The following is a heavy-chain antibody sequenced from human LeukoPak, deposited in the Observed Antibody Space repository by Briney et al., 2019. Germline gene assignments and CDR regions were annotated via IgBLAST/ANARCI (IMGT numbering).Heavy chain of an antibody. CDR3: ARSSYSSSSSV. CDR1: GFTFSGFW. D-gene: IGHD6-6*01. J-gene: IGHJ3*01. V-gene: IGHV3-7*03. CDR2: INSDGSEG. Sequence: GXXLRLSCAVSGFTFSGFWMSWSRQAPGKGLEWVASINSDGSEGYYADVVKGRFTISRDNAKNSLYLQINSLRAEDTAVYYCARSSYSSSSSVWGQGTMVTVSS.